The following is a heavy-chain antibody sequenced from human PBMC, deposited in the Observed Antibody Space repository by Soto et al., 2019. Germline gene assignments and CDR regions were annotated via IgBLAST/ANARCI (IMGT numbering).Heavy chain of an antibody. V-gene: IGHV3-74*01. CDR2: INGDGGTI. Sequence: EVQLVEAGGGLVQPGGSLRLSCAASGFTFSTSWIHWVRQAPGKGLVWVSRINGDGGTINYADSVKVRFTISRDNAKNTVYPQMNSLSADDTAVYYCTRGGNYYFDYWGQGTLVTVSS. J-gene: IGHJ4*02. D-gene: IGHD1-7*01. CDR3: TRGGNYYFDY. CDR1: GFTFSTSW.